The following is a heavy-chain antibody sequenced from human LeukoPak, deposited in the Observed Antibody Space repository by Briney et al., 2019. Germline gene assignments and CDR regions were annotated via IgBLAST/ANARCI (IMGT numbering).Heavy chain of an antibody. CDR3: ARARVAAAISWFDP. J-gene: IGHJ5*02. D-gene: IGHD2-15*01. V-gene: IGHV3-7*04. Sequence: GGSLRLYCAASGFTFSSYWMSWGRQAPGKGLEWVANIKQDGSEKYYVDSVKGRFTISRDNAKNSLYLQMNSLRAEDTAVYYCARARVAAAISWFDPWGQGTLVTVSS. CDR1: GFTFSSYW. CDR2: IKQDGSEK.